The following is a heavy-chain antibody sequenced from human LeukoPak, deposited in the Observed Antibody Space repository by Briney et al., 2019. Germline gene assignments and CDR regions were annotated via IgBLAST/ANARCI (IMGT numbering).Heavy chain of an antibody. CDR2: INTDGSST. J-gene: IGHJ4*02. V-gene: IGHV3-74*01. CDR1: GFTFSSYA. Sequence: PGGSLRLSCAASGFTFSSYAMHWVRQAPGKGLVWVSRINTDGSSTSYADSVKGRFTISRDNAKNTLYLQMNSLRAEDTAVYYCARGLVATISFDYWGQGTLVTVSS. D-gene: IGHD5-12*01. CDR3: ARGLVATISFDY.